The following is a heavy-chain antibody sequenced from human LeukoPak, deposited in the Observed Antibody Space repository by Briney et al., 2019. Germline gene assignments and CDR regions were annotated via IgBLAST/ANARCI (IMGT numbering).Heavy chain of an antibody. D-gene: IGHD3-10*01. J-gene: IGHJ4*02. CDR3: ARYMVRGVMANYFDY. CDR2: ISAYNGNT. V-gene: IGHV1-18*01. Sequence: ASVNVSFKASGYTFTSYGISWVRQAPGQGRDWMGWISAYNGNTNYAQKVQGRVTMTTDTSTSTAYMELRSLRSDDTAVYYCARYMVRGVMANYFDYRGQGTLVTVSS. CDR1: GYTFTSYG.